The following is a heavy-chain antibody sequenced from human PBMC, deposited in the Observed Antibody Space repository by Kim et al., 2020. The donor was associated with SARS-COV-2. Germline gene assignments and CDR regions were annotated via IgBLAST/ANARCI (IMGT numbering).Heavy chain of an antibody. D-gene: IGHD3-10*02. V-gene: IGHV3-7*01. CDR3: ARSVFGDNY. Sequence: GGSLRLSCAASGFTFSHDWMTWVRQAPGKGLEWVANINQDGSESYYVDSGKGRFTISRDNAKNSLYLQMNSLRVENTAVYYCARSVFGDNYWGQGTLVSVSS. CDR2: INQDGSES. CDR1: GFTFSHDW. J-gene: IGHJ4*02.